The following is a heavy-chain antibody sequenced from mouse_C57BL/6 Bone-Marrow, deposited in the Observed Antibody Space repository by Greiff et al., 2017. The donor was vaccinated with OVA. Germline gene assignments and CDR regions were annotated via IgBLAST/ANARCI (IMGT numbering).Heavy chain of an antibody. CDR2: IDPNSGGT. Sequence: QVQLQQPGAKLVKPGASVKLSCKASGYTFTSYWMHWVKQRPGRGLEWIGRIDPNSGGTKYNEKFKSKATLTVDKPSSTAYMQLSSLTSEDSAVYYCARWKTVVPCGYFDVWGTGTTVTVSS. D-gene: IGHD1-1*01. CDR1: GYTFTSYW. V-gene: IGHV1-72*01. CDR3: ARWKTVVPCGYFDV. J-gene: IGHJ1*03.